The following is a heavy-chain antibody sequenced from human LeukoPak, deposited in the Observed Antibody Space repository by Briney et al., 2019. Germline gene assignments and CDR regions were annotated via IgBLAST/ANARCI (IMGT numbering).Heavy chain of an antibody. CDR2: IYASGST. J-gene: IGHJ5*02. D-gene: IGHD6-13*01. CDR3: ARPLVIAAATPIWFDP. Sequence: SETLSLTCTVSGGSISSGSYYWSWNRQPAGKGLEWIGRIYASGSTNYNHSLKSRVTISVDTSKNQFSLKLSSVTAADTAVYYCARPLVIAAATPIWFDPGGRGTLVTVPS. CDR1: GGSISSGSYY. V-gene: IGHV4-61*02.